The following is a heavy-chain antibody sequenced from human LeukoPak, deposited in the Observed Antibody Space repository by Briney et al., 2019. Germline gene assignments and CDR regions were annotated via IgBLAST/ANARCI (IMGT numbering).Heavy chain of an antibody. J-gene: IGHJ5*02. D-gene: IGHD4-23*01. V-gene: IGHV4-34*01. Sequence: PSETLYLTCAVYGGPFRGFFWSWIRQAPGKGLEWIGEVSHSGSSNYNPSLKSRINISLDTSKSQFSLRLTSVTAADTAVYYCARGIFYGGRNQYIWLDLRGRGTLVTVSS. CDR3: ARGIFYGGRNQYIWLDL. CDR1: GGPFRGFF. CDR2: VSHSGSS.